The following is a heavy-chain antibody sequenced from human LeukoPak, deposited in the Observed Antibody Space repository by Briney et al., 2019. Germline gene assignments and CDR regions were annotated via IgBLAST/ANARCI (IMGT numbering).Heavy chain of an antibody. Sequence: ASVKVSCKASGCTFTSYYMHWVRQAPGQGLAWMGIINPSGGSTTYAQKFQGRVTMTRDTSTSTVYMELSSLRSEDTAVYYCARRDTVGATTYWGQGTLVTVSS. CDR2: INPSGGST. CDR3: ARRDTVGATTY. CDR1: GCTFTSYY. D-gene: IGHD1-26*01. V-gene: IGHV1-46*01. J-gene: IGHJ4*02.